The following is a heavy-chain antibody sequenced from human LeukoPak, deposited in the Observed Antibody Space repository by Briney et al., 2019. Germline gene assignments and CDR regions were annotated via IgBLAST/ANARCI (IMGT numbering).Heavy chain of an antibody. D-gene: IGHD3-10*01. CDR1: GYTFTSYA. CDR2: INTNTGNP. Sequence: GASVKVSCKASGYTFTSYAMNWVRQAPGQGLEWMGWINTNTGNPTYAQGFTGRFVFSLDTSVSTAYLQISSLKAEDTAVYYCARGPFITMVRGVITRFDYWGQGTLVTVSS. CDR3: ARGPFITMVRGVITRFDY. J-gene: IGHJ4*02. V-gene: IGHV7-4-1*02.